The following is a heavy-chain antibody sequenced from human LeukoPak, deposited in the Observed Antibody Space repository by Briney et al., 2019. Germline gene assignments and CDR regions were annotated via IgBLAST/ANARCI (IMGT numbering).Heavy chain of an antibody. CDR2: IYTSGRT. CDR1: GGSIGSGPYY. V-gene: IGHV4-61*02. CDR3: VTENARSVPTAVSPLDD. Sequence: PSRTLSLTCTVSGGSIGSGPYYWSWIGQPAGKGLEWIGRIYTSGRTDYSPSLKSRVTISADTSKNHFSLKLSSVTAADTAVYYCVTENARSVPTAVSPLDDWGQGTLVTVSS. J-gene: IGHJ4*02. D-gene: IGHD2-2*01.